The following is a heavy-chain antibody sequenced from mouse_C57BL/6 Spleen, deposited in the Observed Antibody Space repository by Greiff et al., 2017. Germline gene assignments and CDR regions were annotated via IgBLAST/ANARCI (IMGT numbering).Heavy chain of an antibody. J-gene: IGHJ3*01. CDR1: GFNINDDY. V-gene: IGHV14-4*01. CDR2: IYPENGDT. Sequence: VQLQQSGAELVRPGASVKLSCTASGFNINDDYMHWVQQSPGPGLEWIGGIYPENGDTAYASKFQGKATFTVDTSSNTAYLQLRSLTSEDSAVYYCTRHGGSTASVAYWGQGTSGTVS. D-gene: IGHD1-1*02. CDR3: TRHGGSTASVAY.